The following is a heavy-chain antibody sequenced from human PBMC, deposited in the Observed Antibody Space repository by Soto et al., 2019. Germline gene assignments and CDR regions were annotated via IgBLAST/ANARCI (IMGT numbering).Heavy chain of an antibody. CDR2: VNPGSGDT. CDR3: ARMETFGSLNWFDP. V-gene: IGHV1-8*01. D-gene: IGHD3-16*01. J-gene: IGHJ5*02. Sequence: SVKVSCKASGYIFTNNDISWVRQATGQGLEWMGWVNPGSGDTGYAQKFQGRVTMTRDISTATAYMELSSLRSDDTAIYYCARMETFGSLNWFDPWGQGTLVTGSS. CDR1: GYIFTNND.